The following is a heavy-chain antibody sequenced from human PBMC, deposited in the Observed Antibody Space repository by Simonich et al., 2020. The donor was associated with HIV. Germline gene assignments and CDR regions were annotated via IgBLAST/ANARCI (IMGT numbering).Heavy chain of an antibody. CDR2: IWYDGSNK. D-gene: IGHD1-26*01. CDR1: GFTFISYA. V-gene: IGHV3-33*04. CDR3: ARGGWELYGGAFDI. J-gene: IGHJ3*02. Sequence: QVQLVESGGGVVQPGRSLRLSCAASGFTFISYAMHWVRQAPGKGLRWVAGIWYDGSNKYYAASVKGRFTISSDNSKNTLSLQMKSLRAEDTAFYYCARGGWELYGGAFDIWGQGTMVTVSS.